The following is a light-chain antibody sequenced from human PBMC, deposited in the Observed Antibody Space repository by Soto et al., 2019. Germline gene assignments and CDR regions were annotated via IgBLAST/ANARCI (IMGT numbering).Light chain of an antibody. Sequence: QSALTQPASVSGSPGQSITISCTGTSSNVGGYNYVSWYQQHPGKAPKLMIYGVTNRPSGVSNRFFGSKSGNTASPTISGLQAEDEADYYCSSYTSSTTLSVVFGGGTKLTVL. CDR3: SSYTSSTTLSVV. CDR1: SSNVGGYNY. CDR2: GVT. V-gene: IGLV2-14*01. J-gene: IGLJ2*01.